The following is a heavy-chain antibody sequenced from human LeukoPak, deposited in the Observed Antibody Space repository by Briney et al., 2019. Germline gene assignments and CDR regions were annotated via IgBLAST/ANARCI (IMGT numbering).Heavy chain of an antibody. V-gene: IGHV3-48*03. CDR1: GFTFRNEE. Sequence: PGGSLRLPCVVSGFTFRNEEMNWVRQAPGKGLEWIAYISNTGSPIHYRDSVKGRFTISRDNAQSSLFLQMNSLRPDDTAIYYCARGGNYAPFDYWGQGALVAVSS. J-gene: IGHJ4*02. CDR2: ISNTGSPI. CDR3: ARGGNYAPFDY. D-gene: IGHD1-26*01.